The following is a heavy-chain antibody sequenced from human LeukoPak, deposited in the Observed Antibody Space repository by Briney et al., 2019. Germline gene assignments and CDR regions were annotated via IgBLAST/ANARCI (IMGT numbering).Heavy chain of an antibody. J-gene: IGHJ4*02. D-gene: IGHD3-10*01. Sequence: SETLSLTCAVYGGSFSGYCWSWIRQPPGKGLEWIGEINHSGSTNYNPSLKSRVTISVDTSKNQFSLKLSSVTAADTAVYYCARRQAYYYGSGSYHYWGQGTLVTVSS. CDR3: ARRQAYYYGSGSYHY. CDR1: GGSFSGYC. CDR2: INHSGST. V-gene: IGHV4-34*01.